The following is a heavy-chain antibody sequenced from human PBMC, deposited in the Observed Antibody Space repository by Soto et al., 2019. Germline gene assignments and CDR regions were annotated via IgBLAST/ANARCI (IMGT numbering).Heavy chain of an antibody. J-gene: IGHJ5*02. CDR2: IPYSGGP. Sequence: QVQLQESGPGLVKPSETLSLTCNVSGDSIRSYFWSWIRQPPGKGLEWIGYIPYSGGPTYNPSLKSRVTISIDTSTQQFSLKMTSVTAADTAVYYCASSKMGLISVLETWGQGTLVTVSA. V-gene: IGHV4-59*01. D-gene: IGHD2-8*01. CDR1: GDSIRSYF. CDR3: ASSKMGLISVLET.